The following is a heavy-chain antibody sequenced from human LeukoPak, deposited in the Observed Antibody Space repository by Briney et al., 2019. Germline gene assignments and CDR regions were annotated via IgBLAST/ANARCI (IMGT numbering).Heavy chain of an antibody. CDR1: GFTFSSYA. Sequence: GGSLRLSCAASGFTFSSYAMNWVRQAPGKGLEWVSVISGSGVSTYYADSVKGRFTISRDNAKNSLYLQMNSLRAEDTAVYYCARGYYGSGSYHYWGQGTLVTVSS. V-gene: IGHV3-23*01. J-gene: IGHJ4*02. CDR3: ARGYYGSGSYHY. D-gene: IGHD3-10*01. CDR2: ISGSGVST.